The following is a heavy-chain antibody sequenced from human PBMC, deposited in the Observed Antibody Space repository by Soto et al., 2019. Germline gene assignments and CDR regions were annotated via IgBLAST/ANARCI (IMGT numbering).Heavy chain of an antibody. J-gene: IGHJ4*02. CDR2: ISDSDNAT. D-gene: IGHD6-19*01. Sequence: EVQLLESGGGLVQPGGSLRLYCAASGFTFSSYAMTWVRQAPGKGLEWVSVISDSDNATYYADSVKGRFTISRDNSKNTLYLQFNSLRAEETAVYYCAKGVSSSAWSASDNWGQGTLVTVSS. CDR3: AKGVSSSAWSASDN. CDR1: GFTFSSYA. V-gene: IGHV3-23*01.